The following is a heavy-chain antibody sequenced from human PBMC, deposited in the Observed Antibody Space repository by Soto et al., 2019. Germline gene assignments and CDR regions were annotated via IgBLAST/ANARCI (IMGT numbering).Heavy chain of an antibody. CDR3: AKSGGPPYYFWSGYYPVGGYFVY. CDR1: GFTFSSYG. D-gene: IGHD3-3*01. V-gene: IGHV3-30*18. Sequence: LRLSCAAAGFTFSSYGMHWVRQAPGKGLEWVAVISYDGSNKYYADSVKGRFTISRDNPKNTLYLQMNSLRAEDTAVYYCAKSGGPPYYFWSGYYPVGGYFVYLCQGTLVTVSS. CDR2: ISYDGSNK. J-gene: IGHJ4*02.